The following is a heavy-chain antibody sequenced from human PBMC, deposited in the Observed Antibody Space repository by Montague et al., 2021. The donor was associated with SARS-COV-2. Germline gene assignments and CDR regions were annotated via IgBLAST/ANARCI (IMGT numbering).Heavy chain of an antibody. V-gene: IGHV3-21*01. CDR2: ISSSSSYI. J-gene: IGHJ4*02. D-gene: IGHD2-15*01. CDR3: ARVGGMGYCSGGNCYLDY. CDR1: GFTFSSYS. Sequence: SLRLSCAASGFTFSSYSMNWVRQAPGKGLEWVSSISSSSSYIYYADLVKGRFTISRDNAKNSLYLQMNSLRAEDTAVYYCARVGGMGYCSGGNCYLDYWGQGTLVTVSS.